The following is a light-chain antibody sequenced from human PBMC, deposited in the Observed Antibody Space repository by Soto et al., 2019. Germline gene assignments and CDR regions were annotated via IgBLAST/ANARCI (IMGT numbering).Light chain of an antibody. CDR1: QSISSW. Sequence: DIQMTQSPSTLSASVGDRVTITCRASQSISSWLAWYQQKPGKAPKLLIYKASSLESGVPSRFSGSGSGTEFTLTISSLQPDDFATYYCQQYNSYPLLFGGGTKWIS. CDR2: KAS. J-gene: IGKJ4*01. V-gene: IGKV1-5*03. CDR3: QQYNSYPLL.